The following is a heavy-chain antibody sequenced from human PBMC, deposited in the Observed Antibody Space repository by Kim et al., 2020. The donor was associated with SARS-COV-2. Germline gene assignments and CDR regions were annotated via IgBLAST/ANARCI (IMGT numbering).Heavy chain of an antibody. CDR1: GGSISSGSYY. CDR2: IYTSGST. J-gene: IGHJ6*02. V-gene: IGHV4-61*02. CDR3: ARGFRTLKYYGMDV. Sequence: SETLSLTCTVSGGSISSGSYYWSWIRQPAGKGLEWIGRIYTSGSTNYNPSLKSRVTISVDTSKNQFSLKLSSVTAADTAVYYCARGFRTLKYYGMDVWGQGTTVTVSS.